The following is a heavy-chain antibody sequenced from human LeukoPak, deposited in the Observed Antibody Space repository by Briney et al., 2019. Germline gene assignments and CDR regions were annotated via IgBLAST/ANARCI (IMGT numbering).Heavy chain of an antibody. Sequence: SETLSLTCTVSGGSISSYYWSWIRQPPGKGLEWIGYIYYSGSTNYNPSLKSRVTISVDTSENQFSLKLSSVTAADTAVYYCARDRRLAARPGYYYGMDVWGQGTTVTVSS. D-gene: IGHD6-6*01. CDR1: GGSISSYY. V-gene: IGHV4-59*01. CDR3: ARDRRLAARPGYYYGMDV. J-gene: IGHJ6*02. CDR2: IYYSGST.